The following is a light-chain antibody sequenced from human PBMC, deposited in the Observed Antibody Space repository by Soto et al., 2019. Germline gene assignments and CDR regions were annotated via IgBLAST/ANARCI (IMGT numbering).Light chain of an antibody. CDR2: RNN. V-gene: IGLV1-47*01. Sequence: QSVLTQPPSASGTPGQRVTISCSGGISNIGSNPVYWHQHLPGTAPKLLVYRNNQRPSGVPDRFSDSKSGTSAFLAISGLRSEDEADYYCSSYAGRNNYVVFGGGTKLTVL. CDR3: SSYAGRNNYVV. J-gene: IGLJ2*01. CDR1: ISNIGSNP.